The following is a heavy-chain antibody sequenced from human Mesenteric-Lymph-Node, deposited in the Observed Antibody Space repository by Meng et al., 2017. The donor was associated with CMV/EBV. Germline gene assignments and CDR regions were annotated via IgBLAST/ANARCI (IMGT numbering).Heavy chain of an antibody. V-gene: IGHV4-34*01. J-gene: IGHJ4*02. CDR2: INHSGST. D-gene: IGHD5-18*01. CDR3: AMTRGGYNYGYDY. Sequence: CAVYGGSFSGYYWSWIRQPPGKGLEWIGEINHSGSTNYNPSLKSRVTISVNTSKNQFSLKVSSVTAADTAVYYCAMTRGGYNYGYDYWGQGTLVTVSS. CDR1: GGSFSGYY.